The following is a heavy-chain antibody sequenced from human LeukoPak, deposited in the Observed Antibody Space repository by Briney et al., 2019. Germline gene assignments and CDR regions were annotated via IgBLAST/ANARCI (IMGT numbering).Heavy chain of an antibody. J-gene: IGHJ4*02. CDR1: GFTFSSYA. D-gene: IGHD2-15*01. V-gene: IGHV3-23*01. CDR3: AKDLGGIGMYYFDY. CDR2: ISGSGGST. Sequence: GGSLRLSCAAFGFTFSSYAMSWVRQAPGKGLEWVSAISGSGGSTYYADSVKGRFTISRDNSKNTLYLQMNSLRAEDTAVYYCAKDLGGIGMYYFDYWGQGTLVTVSS.